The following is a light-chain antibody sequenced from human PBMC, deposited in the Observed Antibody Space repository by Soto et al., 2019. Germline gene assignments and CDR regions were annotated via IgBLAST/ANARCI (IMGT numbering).Light chain of an antibody. Sequence: QSVLTQPPSVSEAPRQRVTISCSGSSSNIGNNAVNWYQQLPGKAPKLLIYYDDLLPSGVADRFSGSKSGTSASLAISGLQSEDEADYYCAAWDYSLSGPRVFGTGTKLTVL. V-gene: IGLV1-36*01. CDR2: YDD. CDR1: SSNIGNNA. CDR3: AAWDYSLSGPRV. J-gene: IGLJ1*01.